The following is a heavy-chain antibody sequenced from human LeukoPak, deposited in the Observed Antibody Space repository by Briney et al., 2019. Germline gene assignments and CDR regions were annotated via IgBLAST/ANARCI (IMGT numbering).Heavy chain of an antibody. CDR1: GFTFSTYS. V-gene: IGHV3-21*01. CDR2: ISSYSNYI. D-gene: IGHD4-17*01. J-gene: IGHJ4*02. Sequence: GGSLRLSCAASGFTFSTYSMNWVRQAPGKGLEWVSSISSYSNYINYADSVKGRFTISRDNAKNSLYLQMNSLRAEDTAVYYCARSRTTVTRDALDYWGQGTLVSLST. CDR3: ARSRTTVTRDALDY.